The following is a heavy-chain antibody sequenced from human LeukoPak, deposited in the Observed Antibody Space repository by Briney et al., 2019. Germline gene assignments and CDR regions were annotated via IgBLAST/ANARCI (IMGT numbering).Heavy chain of an antibody. D-gene: IGHD6-13*01. CDR3: AKDWAAAED. Sequence: GGSLTLSCAASGFTFNSYAMSWVRQAPGKALEWVSAISGSGGSTYYADSVKGRFTISRDNSKNTLYLQMNSLRAEDTAVYYCAKDWAAAEDWGQGTLVTVSS. CDR2: ISGSGGST. CDR1: GFTFNSYA. V-gene: IGHV3-23*01. J-gene: IGHJ4*02.